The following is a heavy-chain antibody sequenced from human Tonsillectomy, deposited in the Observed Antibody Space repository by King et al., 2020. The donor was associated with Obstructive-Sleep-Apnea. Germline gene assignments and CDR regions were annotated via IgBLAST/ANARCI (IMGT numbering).Heavy chain of an antibody. CDR2: IDPSDSYT. CDR3: ARQSGGFWSGYYYYGMDV. V-gene: IGHV5-10-1*01. CDR1: GYSFTSYW. J-gene: IGHJ6*02. Sequence: VQLVQSGAEVKKPGESLRISCKGSGYSFTSYWISWVRQMPGKGLEWMGRIDPSDSYTNYSPSFQGHVTISADKSISTAYLQWSSLKVSDTAMYYCARQSGGFWSGYYYYGMDVWGQGTTVTVSS. D-gene: IGHD3-3*01.